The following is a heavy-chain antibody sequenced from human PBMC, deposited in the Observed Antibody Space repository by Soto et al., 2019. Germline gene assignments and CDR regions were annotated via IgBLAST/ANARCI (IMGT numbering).Heavy chain of an antibody. V-gene: IGHV3-23*01. CDR3: AQLGLMTFSHKHYFNH. J-gene: IGHJ4*02. CDR2: IKSDGSST. Sequence: VGSLRLSCVASGFSFDNYAMSWVRQAPGKGLEWVSAIKSDGSSTYYAASVKDRFIISRDNSKNTLYLQLNSLRAEDTAVYYCAQLGLMTFSHKHYFNHWGRGTLVTVSS. CDR1: GFSFDNYA. D-gene: IGHD3-16*01.